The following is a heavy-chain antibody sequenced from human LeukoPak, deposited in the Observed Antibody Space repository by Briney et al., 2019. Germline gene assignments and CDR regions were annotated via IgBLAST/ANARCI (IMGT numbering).Heavy chain of an antibody. Sequence: PEGSLRLSCVVSGFTFSASSMTWVRQAPGKGLEWVAKMKEDESEKYYVDSVKGRFTISRDNARNSLYLQMNSLRADDTAVYYCATGGALRGYWVHWGQGTLVTVSS. D-gene: IGHD2-15*01. J-gene: IGHJ4*02. CDR2: MKEDESEK. CDR1: GFTFSASS. V-gene: IGHV3-7*01. CDR3: ATGGALRGYWVH.